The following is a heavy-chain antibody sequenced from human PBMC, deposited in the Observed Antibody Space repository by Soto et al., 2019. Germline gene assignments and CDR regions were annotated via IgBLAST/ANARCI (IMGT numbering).Heavy chain of an antibody. Sequence: QVQLVESGGGVVQPGRSLRLSCAASGFTFSSYGMHWVRQAPGKGLEWVAVISYDGSNKYYADSVKGRFTISRDNSKNTLYLQMNSLRAEDTAVYYCAGPQLELHEAWFDPWGQGTLVTVSS. V-gene: IGHV3-30*03. CDR1: GFTFSSYG. D-gene: IGHD1-7*01. CDR2: ISYDGSNK. CDR3: AGPQLELHEAWFDP. J-gene: IGHJ5*02.